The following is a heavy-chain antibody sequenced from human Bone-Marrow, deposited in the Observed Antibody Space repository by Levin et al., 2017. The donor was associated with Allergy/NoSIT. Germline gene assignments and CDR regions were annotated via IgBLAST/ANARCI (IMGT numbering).Heavy chain of an antibody. CDR3: ARDLDDSSGYSWGWFDP. V-gene: IGHV4-38-2*02. Sequence: KPSETLSLTCAVSGYSISSGFHWGWIRQPPGEGLEWIATIYHSGRTYYNPSLESRVTISLDTSKNQFSLKLTSVTAADTAMYYCARDLDDSSGYSWGWFDPWGQGTLVTVSS. CDR2: IYHSGRT. D-gene: IGHD3-22*01. J-gene: IGHJ5*02. CDR1: GYSISSGFH.